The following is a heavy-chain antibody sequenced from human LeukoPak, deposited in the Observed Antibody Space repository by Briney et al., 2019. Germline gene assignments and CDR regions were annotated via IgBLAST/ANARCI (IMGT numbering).Heavy chain of an antibody. V-gene: IGHV3-48*01. CDR2: ISSSSSTI. D-gene: IGHD2-15*01. J-gene: IGHJ2*01. CDR1: GFTFSSYS. CDR3: ARSSGYCSGGSCYRNWYFDL. Sequence: PGGSLRLSCAASGFTFSSYSMNWVRQAPGKGLEWVSYISSSSSTIYYADSVKGRFTISRDNAKNSLYLQMNSLRAEDTAVYYCARSSGYCSGGSCYRNWYFDLWGRGTLVTVSS.